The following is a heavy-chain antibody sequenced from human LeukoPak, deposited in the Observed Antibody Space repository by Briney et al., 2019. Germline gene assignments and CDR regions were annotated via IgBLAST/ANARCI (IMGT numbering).Heavy chain of an antibody. D-gene: IGHD2-2*01. J-gene: IGHJ4*02. CDR2: VTGSSRYT. V-gene: IGHV3-23*01. CDR3: AKDRSSSTSCSNY. CDR1: GLNFSNYA. Sequence: PGGSLRLSCAASGLNFSNYAMTWVRQAPGKGLEWVSVVTGSSRYTYYADSVKGRFTTSRDNSKNILYLEMNSLRVEDTAIYYCAKDRSSSTSCSNYWGRGTLVTVSS.